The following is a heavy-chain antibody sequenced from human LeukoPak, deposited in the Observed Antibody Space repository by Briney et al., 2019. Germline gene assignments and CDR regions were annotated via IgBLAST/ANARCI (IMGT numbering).Heavy chain of an antibody. Sequence: SETLSLTCAVYGESFSGYYWSWIRQPPGKGLEWIGEINHSGSTNYNPSLKSRVTISVDTSKNQFSLKLSSVTAADTAVYYCARQPGGTAAFDIWGQGTTVTVSA. J-gene: IGHJ3*02. D-gene: IGHD1-14*01. V-gene: IGHV4-34*01. CDR1: GESFSGYY. CDR2: INHSGST. CDR3: ARQPGGTAAFDI.